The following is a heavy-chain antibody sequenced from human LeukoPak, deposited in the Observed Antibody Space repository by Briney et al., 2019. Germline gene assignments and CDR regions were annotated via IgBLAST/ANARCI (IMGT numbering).Heavy chain of an antibody. V-gene: IGHV1-2*02. D-gene: IGHD3-16*02. CDR2: INPTRAGT. CDR3: ARGNDNIWGSYPSGF. CDR1: GYTFTAYY. J-gene: IGHJ4*02. Sequence: ASVKVSCKASGYTFTAYYMHWVRQAPGQGLEWMGWINPTRAGTKYAQKFQDRVTLTRDTSINTAFMELSRLRSDDTAMYYCARGNDNIWGSYPSGFWGQGTLVTVSS.